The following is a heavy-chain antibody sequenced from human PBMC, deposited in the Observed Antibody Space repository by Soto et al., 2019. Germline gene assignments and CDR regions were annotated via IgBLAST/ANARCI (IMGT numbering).Heavy chain of an antibody. CDR2: ITGSGANT. CDR1: GFTFSSNA. V-gene: IGHV3-23*01. Sequence: EVQLLESGGGLVQPGGSLRLSCVASGFTFSSNAMNWVRQAPGKGLEWVSAITGSGANTYYADSVKGRFTISRDNSKNTLYLQMNSLRAEDTAVYYCAKAPKIYCSAGNCYSDYWGQGTLVTVSS. CDR3: AKAPKIYCSAGNCYSDY. D-gene: IGHD2-15*01. J-gene: IGHJ4*02.